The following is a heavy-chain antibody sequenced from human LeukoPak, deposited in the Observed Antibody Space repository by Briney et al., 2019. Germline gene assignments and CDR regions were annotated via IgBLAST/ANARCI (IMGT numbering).Heavy chain of an antibody. Sequence: PGGSLRLSCAVSGFTFSKFWMSWVRQAPGRGLEWVANIHPEGNEKYHVESVKGRFTISRDNAKNSLFLQMNGLRVEDTAIYYCARGDDFSGDHWGQGTLVTLSS. CDR3: ARGDDFSGDH. CDR2: IHPEGNEK. V-gene: IGHV3-7*04. J-gene: IGHJ4*02. CDR1: GFTFSKFW. D-gene: IGHD1-1*01.